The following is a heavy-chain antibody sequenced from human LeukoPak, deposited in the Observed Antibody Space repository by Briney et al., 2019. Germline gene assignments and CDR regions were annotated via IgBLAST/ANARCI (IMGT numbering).Heavy chain of an antibody. Sequence: PSETLSLTCTVSGGSISSYYWSWIRQPPGKGLEWIGYIYYSGSTNYNPSLKSRVTISVDTSKNQFSLKLSSVTAADTAVYYCARVGSSSSWAIDYYFDYWGQGTLVTVSS. D-gene: IGHD6-13*01. CDR1: GGSISSYY. CDR3: ARVGSSSSWAIDYYFDY. J-gene: IGHJ4*02. CDR2: IYYSGST. V-gene: IGHV4-59*01.